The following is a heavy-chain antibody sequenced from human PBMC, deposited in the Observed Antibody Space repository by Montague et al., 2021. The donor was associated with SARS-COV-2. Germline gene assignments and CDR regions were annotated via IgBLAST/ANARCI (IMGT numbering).Heavy chain of an antibody. D-gene: IGHD4-17*01. V-gene: IGHV4-34*01. J-gene: IGHJ6*02. CDR3: ARGGTVTTFYYYYYGMGV. CDR1: GGSFSGYY. Sequence: SETLSLTCAVYGGSFSGYYWSWIRQPPGKGLEWIGEINHSGSTNYNPSLKSRVTISVDTSKNQFSLKLSSVTAADTAVYYCARGGTVTTFYYYYYGMGVWGQGTTVTVSS. CDR2: INHSGST.